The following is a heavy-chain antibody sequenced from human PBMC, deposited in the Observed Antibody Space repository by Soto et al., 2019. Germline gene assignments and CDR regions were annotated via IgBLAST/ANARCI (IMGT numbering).Heavy chain of an antibody. J-gene: IGHJ4*02. D-gene: IGHD3-16*02. CDR2: ISWNSGSI. CDR3: AKGRLGFGGVIATSFDY. V-gene: IGHV3-9*01. CDR1: GFTFDDYA. Sequence: GGSLRLSCAASGFTFDDYAMHWVRQAPGKGLEWVSGISWNSGSIGYAESVKGRFTISRDNAKNSLYLQMNSLRAEDTALYYCAKGRLGFGGVIATSFDYWGQGTLVTVSS.